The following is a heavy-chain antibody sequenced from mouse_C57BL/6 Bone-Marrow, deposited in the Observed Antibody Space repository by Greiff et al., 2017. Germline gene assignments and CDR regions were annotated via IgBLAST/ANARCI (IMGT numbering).Heavy chain of an antibody. CDR3: THYYYGSSSWYFDV. V-gene: IGHV1-5*01. CDR1: GYTFTSYW. J-gene: IGHJ1*03. D-gene: IGHD1-1*01. Sequence: EVQLQQSGTVLARPGASVKMSCKTSGYTFTSYWMHWVKQRPGQGLEWIGAIYPGNSDTSYNQKFKGKAKLTAVTSASTAYMELSSLTNEDSAVYYCTHYYYGSSSWYFDVWGTGTTVTVSS. CDR2: IYPGNSDT.